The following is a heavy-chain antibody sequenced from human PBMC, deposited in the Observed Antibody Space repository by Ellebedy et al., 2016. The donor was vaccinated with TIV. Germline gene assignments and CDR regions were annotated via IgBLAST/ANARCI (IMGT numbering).Heavy chain of an antibody. CDR2: INEDGSKN. J-gene: IGHJ4*02. D-gene: IGHD3-3*01. V-gene: IGHV3-7*03. Sequence: GESLKISCAASGFTFSNFWMNWVRQAPGKGLEWVADINEDGSKNYYVDSVKGRFTISRDNAKNSLYLQMNILRAVDTAVYYCARWRPSARYFDYWGQGALVTVSS. CDR1: GFTFSNFW. CDR3: ARWRPSARYFDY.